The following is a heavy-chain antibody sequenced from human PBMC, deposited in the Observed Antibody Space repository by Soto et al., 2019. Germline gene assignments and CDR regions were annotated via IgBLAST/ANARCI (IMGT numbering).Heavy chain of an antibody. CDR1: GGSISSSNW. CDR3: ARRWGEGRVDY. Sequence: QVQLQESGPGLVKPSGTLSLTCAVSGGSISSSNWWRWFSQPQGKGREWIGEIYHSGNTNYNPSLKCRVTMAVDKSRNQFSRELSSVTAADTAVYYCARRWGEGRVDYWGQGTLVTVSS. J-gene: IGHJ4*02. V-gene: IGHV4-4*02. CDR2: IYHSGNT. D-gene: IGHD3-10*01.